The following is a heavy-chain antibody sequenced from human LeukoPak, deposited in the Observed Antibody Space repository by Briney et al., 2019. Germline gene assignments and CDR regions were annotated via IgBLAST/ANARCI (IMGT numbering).Heavy chain of an antibody. D-gene: IGHD3-9*01. CDR3: ARDSDYDILTGYYNFDY. Sequence: GGSLRLSCAASGFTFSSYSMNWVRQAPGKGLEWVSYISSSSSTIYYADSVKGRFTISRDNAKNSLYLQMNSLRAEDTAVYYCARDSDYDILTGYYNFDYWGQGTLVTVSS. CDR2: ISSSSSTI. J-gene: IGHJ4*02. V-gene: IGHV3-48*04. CDR1: GFTFSSYS.